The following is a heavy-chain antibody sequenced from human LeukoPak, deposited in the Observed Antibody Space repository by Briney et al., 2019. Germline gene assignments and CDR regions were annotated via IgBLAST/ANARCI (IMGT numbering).Heavy chain of an antibody. CDR3: ARALRTVTPWARSYYFDY. CDR1: GGTFSSYA. D-gene: IGHD4-17*01. CDR2: IIPIFGTA. V-gene: IGHV1-69*13. J-gene: IGHJ4*02. Sequence: GASVKVSCKASGGTFSSYAISWVRQAPGQGLEWMGGIIPIFGTASYAQKFQGRVTITADESTSTAYMELSSLRSEDTAVYYCARALRTVTPWARSYYFDYWGQGTLVTVSS.